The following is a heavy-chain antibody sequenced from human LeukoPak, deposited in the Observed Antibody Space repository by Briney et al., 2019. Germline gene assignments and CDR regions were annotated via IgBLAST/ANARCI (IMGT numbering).Heavy chain of an antibody. Sequence: GGSLRLSCAASGFTFDDYAMHWVRQAPGKGLEWVSGISWNSGSIGYADSVKGRFTISRDNAKNSLYLQMNSLRAEDTAVYYCARDETVTTLVSYYYYGMDVWGQGTTVTVPS. CDR1: GFTFDDYA. J-gene: IGHJ6*02. D-gene: IGHD4-23*01. CDR3: ARDETVTTLVSYYYYGMDV. V-gene: IGHV3-9*01. CDR2: ISWNSGSI.